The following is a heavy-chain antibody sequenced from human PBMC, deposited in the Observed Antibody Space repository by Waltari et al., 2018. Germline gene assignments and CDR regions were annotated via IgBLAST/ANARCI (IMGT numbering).Heavy chain of an antibody. V-gene: IGHV3-21*01. J-gene: IGHJ4*02. D-gene: IGHD6-19*01. CDR2: INRIGSYK. Sequence: EVQLVESGGGLVKPGGSLRLSCAASGFTFSSYSMNWVRQAPGKGLELVSSINRIGSYKSYSDSVKGRFTISRDNAKKSLYLQMSSLGAEDTAVYYCASEGIAVAGKGDYWGQGTLVTVSS. CDR3: ASEGIAVAGKGDY. CDR1: GFTFSSYS.